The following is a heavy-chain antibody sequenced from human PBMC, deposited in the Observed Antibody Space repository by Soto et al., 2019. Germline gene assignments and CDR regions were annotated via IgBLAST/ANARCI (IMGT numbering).Heavy chain of an antibody. CDR2: ISGSGGST. CDR1: GFTFSSYA. V-gene: IGHV3-23*01. Sequence: GGSLRLSCAASGFTFSSYAMSWVRQAPGKGLEWVSAISGSGGSTYYADSVKGRFTISRDNSKNTLYLQMNSLRAEDTAVYYCAKGSYTPLGDSSSWYYYYYGMDVWGQGTTVTVSS. CDR3: AKGSYTPLGDSSSWYYYYYGMDV. J-gene: IGHJ6*02. D-gene: IGHD6-13*01.